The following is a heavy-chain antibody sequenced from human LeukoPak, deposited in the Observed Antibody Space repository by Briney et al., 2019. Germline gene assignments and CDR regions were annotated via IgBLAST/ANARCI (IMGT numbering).Heavy chain of an antibody. CDR1: GFTFSSYW. V-gene: IGHV3-74*03. CDR3: ARGGGIYGLWDY. CDR2: IYSDGSSY. Sequence: GGSLRLFCAASGFTFSSYWMHWVRQAPGKGLVWVSRIYSDGSSYTADSVKGRFTISRDNAKDTLYLQMNSLRVEDTAVYYCARGGGIYGLWDYWGQGTLVTVPS. J-gene: IGHJ4*02. D-gene: IGHD1-26*01.